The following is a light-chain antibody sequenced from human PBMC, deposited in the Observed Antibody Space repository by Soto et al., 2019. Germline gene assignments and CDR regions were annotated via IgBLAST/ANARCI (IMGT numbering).Light chain of an antibody. J-gene: IGKJ5*01. CDR3: QQYNNWPPVT. V-gene: IGKV3-15*01. CDR2: AAS. Sequence: EIVMTQSPVTLSVSPGERVTLSCRASQSVSNNLAWYQQQSGQAPRLLIYAASTRVTGIPARFSGSGSGTEFTLTISSLQSEDFAIYYCQQYNNWPPVTFGQGTRLDIK. CDR1: QSVSNN.